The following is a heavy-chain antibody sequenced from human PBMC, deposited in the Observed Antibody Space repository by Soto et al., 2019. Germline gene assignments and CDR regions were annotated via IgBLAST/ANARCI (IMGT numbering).Heavy chain of an antibody. D-gene: IGHD6-25*01. V-gene: IGHV3-74*03. CDR3: VRAPEQRPFDY. CDR1: GFTLSDNW. J-gene: IGHJ4*02. Sequence: EVQLVESGGGLVQPGGSLRLSCAASGFTLSDNWIHWVRRAPGKGLVWVSRINNDGSSVTYADSVKGRFTLSRDNAKNTWFLKMDSLRGEDTAMYYCVRAPEQRPFDYWGQGTLVTVSS. CDR2: INNDGSSV.